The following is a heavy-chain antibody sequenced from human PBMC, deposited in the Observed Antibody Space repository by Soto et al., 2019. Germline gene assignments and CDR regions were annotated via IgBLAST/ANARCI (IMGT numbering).Heavy chain of an antibody. CDR2: ISYDGSNK. D-gene: IGHD4-17*01. V-gene: IGHV3-30*18. Sequence: QVQLVESGGGVVQPGRSLRLSCAASGFTFSSYGMHWVRQAPGKGLEWVAVISYDGSNKYYADSVKGRFTISRDNYKNTLYLQMNSLRAEDTAVYYCAKDDTGDYGAFDYWGQGTLVTVSS. J-gene: IGHJ4*02. CDR1: GFTFSSYG. CDR3: AKDDTGDYGAFDY.